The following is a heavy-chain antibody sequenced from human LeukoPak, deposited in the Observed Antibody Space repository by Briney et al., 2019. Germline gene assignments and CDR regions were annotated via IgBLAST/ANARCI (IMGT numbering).Heavy chain of an antibody. V-gene: IGHV4-30-4*01. J-gene: IGHJ4*02. D-gene: IGHD4-17*01. Sequence: SETLSLTCTVSGGSISSGDYYWSWIRRPPGNGLEWIGYIYYSGSTYYNPSLKSRVTISVDTSKNQFSLKLSSVTAADTAVYHCAREGELLDGDYGGYFDYWGQGTLVTVSS. CDR3: AREGELLDGDYGGYFDY. CDR1: GGSISSGDYY. CDR2: IYYSGST.